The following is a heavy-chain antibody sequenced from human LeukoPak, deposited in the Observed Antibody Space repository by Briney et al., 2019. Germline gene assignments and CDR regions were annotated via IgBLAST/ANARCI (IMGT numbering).Heavy chain of an antibody. CDR3: AKDRAGGRGSFFDY. Sequence: GGSLRLSRAASGFTFDDYAMHWVRQAPGKGLEWVSGISWNSGSIGYADSVKGRFTISRDNAKNSLYLQVNSLRAEDTALYYCAKDRAGGRGSFFDYWGQGTLVTVSS. V-gene: IGHV3-9*01. CDR1: GFTFDDYA. J-gene: IGHJ4*02. D-gene: IGHD1-26*01. CDR2: ISWNSGSI.